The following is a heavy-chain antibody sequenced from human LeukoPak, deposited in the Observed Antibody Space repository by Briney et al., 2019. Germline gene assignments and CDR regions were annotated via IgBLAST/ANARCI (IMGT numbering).Heavy chain of an antibody. CDR1: GSTFSSYE. V-gene: IGHV3-48*03. D-gene: IGHD2-15*01. CDR3: ARGLGYCSGGSCYSLGPFYFDY. CDR2: ISSGGSTI. Sequence: GGSLRLSCAASGSTFSSYEMNWVRQAPGKGLEWVSYISSGGSTIYYADSVKGRFTISRDNAKNSLYLQMNSLRAEDTAVYYCARGLGYCSGGSCYSLGPFYFDYWGQGTLVTVSS. J-gene: IGHJ4*02.